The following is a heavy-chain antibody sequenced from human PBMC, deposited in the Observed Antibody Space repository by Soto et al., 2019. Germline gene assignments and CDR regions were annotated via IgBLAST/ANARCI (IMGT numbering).Heavy chain of an antibody. Sequence: QVQLQESGPGLLKPSATLALSCAVSGDSVGSSNWWTWVRQPPGKGPGWIGDIFHTGSTNSNPSPKRRVTMSVDKSKSQFSVKLTSVTDADTAVYYCARYSASGLYYYFAMDVWCQGTTVTVSS. J-gene: IGHJ6*02. CDR2: IFHTGST. D-gene: IGHD6-13*01. CDR1: GDSVGSSNW. CDR3: ARYSASGLYYYFAMDV. V-gene: IGHV4-4*02.